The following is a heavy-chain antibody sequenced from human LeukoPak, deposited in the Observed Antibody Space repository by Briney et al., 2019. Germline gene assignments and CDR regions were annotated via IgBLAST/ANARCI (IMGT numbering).Heavy chain of an antibody. CDR1: GYTFTSYA. J-gene: IGHJ4*02. V-gene: IGHV1-3*01. Sequence: ASVKVSCKASGYTFTSYAMHWVRQAPGQRLEWMGWINAGNGNTKYSQKFQGRVTITRDTSASTACMELSSLRSEDTAVYYCARITGTTGEGFDYWGQETLVTVSS. CDR3: ARITGTTGEGFDY. D-gene: IGHD1-7*01. CDR2: INAGNGNT.